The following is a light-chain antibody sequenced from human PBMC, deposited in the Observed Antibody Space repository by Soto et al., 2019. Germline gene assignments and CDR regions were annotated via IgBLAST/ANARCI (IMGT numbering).Light chain of an antibody. CDR1: QSISSY. Sequence: DIRMTKSPSSLSASVGDRVTITCRASQSISSYLNWYQQKPGKAPKLLIYAASSLQSGVPSRFSGSGSGTDFTLTISSLQPEDFATYYCRQSYSTPQLTFGGGTKVDIK. CDR3: RQSYSTPQLT. V-gene: IGKV1-39*01. J-gene: IGKJ4*01. CDR2: AAS.